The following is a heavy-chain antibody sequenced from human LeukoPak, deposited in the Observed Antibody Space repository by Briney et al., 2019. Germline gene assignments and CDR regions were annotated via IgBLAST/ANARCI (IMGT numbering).Heavy chain of an antibody. D-gene: IGHD3-22*01. CDR3: AKSVSYDSSGYFPFDY. CDR1: GFTFSSYA. J-gene: IGHJ4*02. Sequence: PGGSLRLSCAASGFTFSSYAMSWVRQAPGKGLEWVSAISGSGGSTHYADSVKGRFTISRDNSKNTLYLQMNSLRAEDTAVYYCAKSVSYDSSGYFPFDYWGQGTLVTVSS. V-gene: IGHV3-23*01. CDR2: ISGSGGST.